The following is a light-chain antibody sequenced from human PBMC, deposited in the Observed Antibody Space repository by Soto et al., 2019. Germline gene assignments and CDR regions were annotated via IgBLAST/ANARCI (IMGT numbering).Light chain of an antibody. J-gene: IGKJ2*01. V-gene: IGKV3-20*01. CDR1: QGVSSSD. Sequence: VLTQSPGTLALSPGERATLSCRASQGVSSSDLAWYQQKPGQAPRRLIYSTSNRAPGIPDRFSGSGSGTDFTLSISRLEPEDFAVYYCQLYGSSPYTFGQGTKLEI. CDR3: QLYGSSPYT. CDR2: STS.